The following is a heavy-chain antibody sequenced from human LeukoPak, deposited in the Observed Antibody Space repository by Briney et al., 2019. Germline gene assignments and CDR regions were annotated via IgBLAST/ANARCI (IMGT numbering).Heavy chain of an antibody. Sequence: SETLSLTCTVSGASISSYSWSWIRQPPGQGLEWIGSVYSDETTKYSHSLKGRLTMTVDTSNNRFSLRLSSVTAADTAVYYCARLFGTRFAPWGQGTLVSVSS. J-gene: IGHJ5*02. CDR2: VYSDETT. D-gene: IGHD3-10*01. CDR3: ARLFGTRFAP. V-gene: IGHV4-4*09. CDR1: GASISSYS.